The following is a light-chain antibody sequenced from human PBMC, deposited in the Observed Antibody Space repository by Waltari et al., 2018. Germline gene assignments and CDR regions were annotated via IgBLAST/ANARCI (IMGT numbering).Light chain of an antibody. V-gene: IGKV3D-15*01. CDR2: FGS. CDR1: ESVGTD. J-gene: IGKJ2*01. Sequence: EIAMSQSPVTMSVSPGVGVTLSCTASESVGTDVAWYRHKPGQPPRLLIYFGSTRATGVPARISGSGSGTDFSLTISSLESEDFAFYYCQQSRQWPRRTFGQGTKLE. CDR3: QQSRQWPRRT.